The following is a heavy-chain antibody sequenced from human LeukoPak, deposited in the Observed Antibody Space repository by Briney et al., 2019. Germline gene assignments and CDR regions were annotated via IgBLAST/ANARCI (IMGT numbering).Heavy chain of an antibody. CDR1: GYTFTSYY. D-gene: IGHD6-6*01. CDR3: ARADGGSSSTEGYYYYYMDV. J-gene: IGHJ6*03. V-gene: IGHV1-46*03. CDR2: INPSGGST. Sequence: ASVKVSCKASGYTFTSYYMHWVRQAPGQGLEWMGIINPSGGSTSYAQKFQGRVTMTRDTSTSTVYMELRSLRSEDTAVYYCARADGGSSSTEGYYYYYMDVWGKGTTVTVSS.